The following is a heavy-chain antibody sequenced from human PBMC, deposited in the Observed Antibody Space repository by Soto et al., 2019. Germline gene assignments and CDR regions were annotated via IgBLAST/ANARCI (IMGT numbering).Heavy chain of an antibody. CDR2: ISGSGGST. Sequence: EVQLLESGGGLVQPGGSLRLSCAASGFTFSSYAMSWVRQAPGKGLEWVSAISGSGGSTYYADSVKGRFTISRDNSKNTLYLQMNSLRAEDTAVYYCARPYDYSNHEGWFDPWGQGTLVTVSS. CDR3: ARPYDYSNHEGWFDP. CDR1: GFTFSSYA. J-gene: IGHJ5*02. V-gene: IGHV3-23*01. D-gene: IGHD4-4*01.